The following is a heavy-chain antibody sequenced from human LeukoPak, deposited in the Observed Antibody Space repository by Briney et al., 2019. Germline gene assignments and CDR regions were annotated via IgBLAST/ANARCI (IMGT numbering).Heavy chain of an antibody. CDR3: ARDLTVGTFDY. J-gene: IGHJ4*02. CDR2: INPDSGGT. Sequence: ASVKVSCKASGYTFTGYYMHWVRQAPGQGLEWMGRINPDSGGTGYAQKFQGRVTMTRDTSISTAYMELSRLRSDDTAVYYCARDLTVGTFDYWGQGTLVTVSS. V-gene: IGHV1-2*06. CDR1: GYTFTGYY. D-gene: IGHD4-23*01.